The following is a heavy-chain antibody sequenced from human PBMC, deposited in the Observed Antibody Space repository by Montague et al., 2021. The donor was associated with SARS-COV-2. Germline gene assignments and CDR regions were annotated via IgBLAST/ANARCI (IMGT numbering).Heavy chain of an antibody. Sequence: SETLSLTCTVSGGSISSYYWSGIRQPPGKGLEWIGYIYYSGGTNYNPSLKSRVTISVDTSKNQFSLKLSSVTAADTAVYYCAREGSGRGYYYYGMDVWGQGTTVTVSS. V-gene: IGHV4-59*01. J-gene: IGHJ6*02. CDR1: GGSISSYY. CDR3: AREGSGRGYYYYGMDV. CDR2: IYYSGGT. D-gene: IGHD3-10*01.